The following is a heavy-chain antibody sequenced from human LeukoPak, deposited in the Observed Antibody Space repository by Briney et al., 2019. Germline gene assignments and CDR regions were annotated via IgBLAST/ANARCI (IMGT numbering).Heavy chain of an antibody. CDR3: ARENSRIRLDC. V-gene: IGHV3-7*01. J-gene: IGHJ4*02. Sequence: GGSLRLSCAASGFTSSSYWMSWVRQPPGKGLEWVANIKQDGSDKYYVDSVKGRFTISRDNAKNSLYLQMNSLRAEDTAVYYCARENSRIRLDCWGQGTLVTVSS. CDR1: GFTSSSYW. CDR2: IKQDGSDK. D-gene: IGHD1-14*01.